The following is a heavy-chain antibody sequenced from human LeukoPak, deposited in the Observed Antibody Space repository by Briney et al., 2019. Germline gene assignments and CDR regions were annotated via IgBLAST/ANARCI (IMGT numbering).Heavy chain of an antibody. Sequence: SETLSLTCTVSGGSISSGTYYWSWIRQPAGKGLEWIGRIYTTGSTNYNPSLKSRVTISVDTSKNQFSLKLSSVTAADTAVYYCAREDATDGYYFDYWGQGTLVTVSS. CDR3: AREDATDGYYFDY. CDR1: GGSISSGTYY. J-gene: IGHJ4*02. D-gene: IGHD2-15*01. V-gene: IGHV4-61*02. CDR2: IYTTGST.